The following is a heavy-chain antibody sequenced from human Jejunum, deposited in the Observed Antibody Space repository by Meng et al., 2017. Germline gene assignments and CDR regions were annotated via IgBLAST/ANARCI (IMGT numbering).Heavy chain of an antibody. D-gene: IGHD5-24*01. Sequence: GGSLRLSCAASGFTFSDYAMHWVRQAPGKGLEWVSVISYEGSSQSYADSVKGRFTISRDNSKNTLYLQMNSLRPEDTGVYYCARERNSDGYNFDCGYWGQGSLVTVSS. V-gene: IGHV3-30*01. CDR2: ISYEGSSQ. J-gene: IGHJ4*02. CDR3: ARERNSDGYNFDCGY. CDR1: GFTFSDYA.